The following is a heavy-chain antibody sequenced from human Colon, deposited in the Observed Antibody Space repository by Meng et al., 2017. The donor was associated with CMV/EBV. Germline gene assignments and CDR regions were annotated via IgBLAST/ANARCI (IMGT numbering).Heavy chain of an antibody. Sequence: AQWGPRWAELKTPGSSVKFTCKTSGYTFSDYHIHWGRQAPGQGLEWMGWINSNSGATDYAQKFQGRLTMTRDTSITTVYMELSSLRSDDTAVYYCARDPSGSRVPFDYWGQGSLVTVSS. CDR3: ARDPSGSRVPFDY. CDR1: GYTFSDYH. J-gene: IGHJ4*02. V-gene: IGHV1-2*02. D-gene: IGHD1-26*01. CDR2: INSNSGAT.